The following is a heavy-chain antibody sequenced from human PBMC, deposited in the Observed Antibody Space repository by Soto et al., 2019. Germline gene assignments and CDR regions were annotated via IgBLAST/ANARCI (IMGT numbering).Heavy chain of an antibody. V-gene: IGHV1-69*13. J-gene: IGHJ6*02. CDR3: ARMYCSGGSCYPDYDFGMDV. D-gene: IGHD2-15*01. Sequence: SVKVSCKASGGTFSSYAISWVRQAPGQGLEWMGGIIPIFGTANYAQKFQGRVTITADESTSTAYMELSSLRSEDTAVYYCARMYCSGGSCYPDYDFGMDVWGQGTTVTVSS. CDR1: GGTFSSYA. CDR2: IIPIFGTA.